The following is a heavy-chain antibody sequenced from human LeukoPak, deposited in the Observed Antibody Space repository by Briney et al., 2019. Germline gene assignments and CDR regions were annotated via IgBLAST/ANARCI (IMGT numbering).Heavy chain of an antibody. CDR3: ARKGMYYYDSSPWFDP. CDR2: IYYSGST. D-gene: IGHD3-22*01. CDR1: GGSISSSSYY. Sequence: PSETLSLTCTVSGGSISSSSYYWGWIRQPPGKWLEWIGSIYYSGSTYYNPSLKSRVTISVDTSKNQFSLKLSSVTAADTAVYYCARKGMYYYDSSPWFDPWGQGTLVTVSS. J-gene: IGHJ5*02. V-gene: IGHV4-39*07.